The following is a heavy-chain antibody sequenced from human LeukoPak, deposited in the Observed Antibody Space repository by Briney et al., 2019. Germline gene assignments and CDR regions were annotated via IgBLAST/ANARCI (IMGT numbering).Heavy chain of an antibody. CDR2: IYHSGST. CDR3: ARSIVAGLYYYYYMDV. V-gene: IGHV4-38-2*02. Sequence: PSGTLSLTCTVSGYSISSGYYWGWIRQPPGKGLEWIGSIYHSGSTYYNPSLKSRVTISVDTSKNQFSLKLSSVTAADTAVYYCARSIVAGLYYYYYMDVWGKGTTVTVSS. J-gene: IGHJ6*03. D-gene: IGHD5-12*01. CDR1: GYSISSGYY.